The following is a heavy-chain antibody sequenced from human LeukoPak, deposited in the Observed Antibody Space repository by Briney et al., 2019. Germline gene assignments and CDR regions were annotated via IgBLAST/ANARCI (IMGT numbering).Heavy chain of an antibody. J-gene: IGHJ4*02. CDR1: GGSITNYY. V-gene: IGHV4-59*01. Sequence: SETLSLTYTVSGGSITNYYWSWVRQPPGKTLEWIGYIYYSGSTNYNPSLKSRVTISVDTSKNQFSLKLSSVTAADTAVYYCAREGRGAAAGMDYWGQGTLVTVSS. D-gene: IGHD6-13*01. CDR2: IYYSGST. CDR3: AREGRGAAAGMDY.